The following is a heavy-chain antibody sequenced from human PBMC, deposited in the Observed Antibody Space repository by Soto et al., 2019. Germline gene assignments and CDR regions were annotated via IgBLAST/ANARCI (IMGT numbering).Heavy chain of an antibody. CDR2: ISAYNGNT. CDR3: ARGLAIGGKLPAFDI. Sequence: ASVKVSCKASGYTFTSYGISWVRQAPGQGLEWMGWISAYNGNTNYAQKLQGRVTMTTDTSTSTAYMELSSLRSEDTAVYYCARGLAIGGKLPAFDIWGQGTMVTVSS. J-gene: IGHJ3*02. D-gene: IGHD2-21*01. CDR1: GYTFTSYG. V-gene: IGHV1-18*01.